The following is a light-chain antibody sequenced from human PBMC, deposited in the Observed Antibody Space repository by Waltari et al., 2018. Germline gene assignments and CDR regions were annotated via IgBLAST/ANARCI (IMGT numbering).Light chain of an antibody. J-gene: IGLJ1*01. CDR3: CSYAGSYTYV. CDR2: DVT. CDR1: SSDIGAYDY. Sequence: QSALTQPRSVSGSPGQSVTISCTGTSSDIGAYDYVSWYQQHPGKPPKRIIYDVTDRPSGVPDRFSCSKSGNTASLTISGLQAEDEADYYCCSYAGSYTYVFGTGTKVTVL. V-gene: IGLV2-11*01.